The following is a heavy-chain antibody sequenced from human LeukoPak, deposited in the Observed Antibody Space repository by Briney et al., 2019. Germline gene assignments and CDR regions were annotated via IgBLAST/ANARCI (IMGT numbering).Heavy chain of an antibody. Sequence: ASVKVSCKASGGTFSSYAIGWVRQAPGQGLEWMGRIIPILGIANYAQKFQGRVTITADKSTSTAYMELSSLRSEDTAVYYCARDRATTYSSSWLYYYYGMDVWGQGTTVTVSS. CDR1: GGTFSSYA. V-gene: IGHV1-69*04. J-gene: IGHJ6*02. D-gene: IGHD6-13*01. CDR2: IIPILGIA. CDR3: ARDRATTYSSSWLYYYYGMDV.